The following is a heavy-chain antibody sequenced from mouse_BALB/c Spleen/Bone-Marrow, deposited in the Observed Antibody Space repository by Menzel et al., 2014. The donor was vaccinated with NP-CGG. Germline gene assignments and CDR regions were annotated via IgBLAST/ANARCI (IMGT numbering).Heavy chain of an antibody. Sequence: QVQLQQSGAELVKPGASVKLSCKTSGYTFTNYYIYWVKQRPGQGLEWIGEINPGNGGTNFNERFKSKATLTVDKSSTPTYILLTVLTCEGSPVYYCSRGSPYWGQGTLVTVTA. CDR2: INPGNGGT. CDR3: SRGSPY. CDR1: GYTFTNYY. V-gene: IGHV1S81*02. J-gene: IGHJ3*01.